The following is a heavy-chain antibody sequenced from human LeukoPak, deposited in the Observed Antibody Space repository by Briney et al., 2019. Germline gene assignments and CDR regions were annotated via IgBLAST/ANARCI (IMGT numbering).Heavy chain of an antibody. CDR3: AKESPSTVGGTAAFDP. D-gene: IGHD1-26*01. J-gene: IGHJ5*02. V-gene: IGHV1-46*01. CDR1: GYTFTSYY. Sequence: ASVKVSCKASGYTFTSYYMHWVRQAPGQGLEWMGIINPSGGSTSYAQKFQGRVTMTRDTSTSTVYMELNSLRAEDTAVYYCAKESPSTVGGTAAFDPWGQGTLVTVSS. CDR2: INPSGGST.